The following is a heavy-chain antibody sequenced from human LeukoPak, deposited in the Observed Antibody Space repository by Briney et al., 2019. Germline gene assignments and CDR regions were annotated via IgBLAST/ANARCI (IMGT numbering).Heavy chain of an antibody. CDR1: GGAFSSYA. J-gene: IGHJ4*02. D-gene: IGHD4-17*01. Sequence: ASVTVSLKSSGGAFSSYAISWVRQPPAQGLGWMGRIIPIFGIANYAQKFQGRVTITADKSTSTAYMELSSLRSEDTAVYYCARDLSLLGDYVSFYYWGQGSLVTVSS. CDR2: IIPIFGIA. CDR3: ARDLSLLGDYVSFYY. V-gene: IGHV1-69*04.